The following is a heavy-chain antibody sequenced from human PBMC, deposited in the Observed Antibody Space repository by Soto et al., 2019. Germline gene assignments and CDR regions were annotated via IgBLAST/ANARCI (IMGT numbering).Heavy chain of an antibody. D-gene: IGHD6-19*01. V-gene: IGHV3-23*01. Sequence: EVQLLESGGGLVQPGGSLRLSCAASGFTFSSYAMSWVRQAPGKGLEWVSGISGSGGNTYYADSVKGRFTISRDNSKNTLYLQMNSLRADDTAVYYCAKDKGDRRIAVAGLDYWGQGTLVTVSS. J-gene: IGHJ4*02. CDR3: AKDKGDRRIAVAGLDY. CDR1: GFTFSSYA. CDR2: ISGSGGNT.